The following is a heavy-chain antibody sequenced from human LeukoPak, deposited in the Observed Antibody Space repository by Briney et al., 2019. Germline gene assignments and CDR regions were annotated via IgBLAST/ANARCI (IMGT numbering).Heavy chain of an antibody. V-gene: IGHV4-59*08. CDR2: MYYSGSA. CDR3: ARLRYTGSPGDGYFDL. D-gene: IGHD5-12*01. CDR1: GGSISSYY. J-gene: IGHJ2*01. Sequence: SETLSLTCTVSGGSISSYYWSWIRQPPGKGLEWIGYMYYSGSANYNPSLKNRVTISVDTSNNHFSLKLRSVTAADTAVYYCARLRYTGSPGDGYFDLWGRGMLVTVSS.